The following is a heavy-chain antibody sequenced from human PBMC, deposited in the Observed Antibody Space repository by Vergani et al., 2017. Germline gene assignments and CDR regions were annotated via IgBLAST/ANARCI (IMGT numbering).Heavy chain of an antibody. V-gene: IGHV2-5*01. CDR2: IYGNDEK. Sequence: QITLKESGPTQVKPTQTLTLTCTFSGFSVTTSGVGVGWIRQPPGKALEWLALIYGNDEKYYSPSLNDRLTLTKDTSKNQVVLTMANMDPVDTATYYCAHTNTLIWGQGTLVTVSS. CDR3: AHTNTLI. J-gene: IGHJ4*02. D-gene: IGHD2-15*01. CDR1: GFSVTTSGVG.